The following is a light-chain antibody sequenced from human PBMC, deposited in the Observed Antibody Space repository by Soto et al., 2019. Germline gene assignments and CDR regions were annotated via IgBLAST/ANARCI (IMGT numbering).Light chain of an antibody. Sequence: DIQMTQSPSSVSASVGDSVTITCRASQGISSWLAWYQQKPGKAPKPLIYTASSLHSGVPSRLSGSGSGTDFTLTITSLPPEDVATYYCPQANSFPYPFGQGTKVEIK. CDR3: PQANSFPYP. J-gene: IGKJ2*01. CDR2: TAS. CDR1: QGISSW. V-gene: IGKV1-12*01.